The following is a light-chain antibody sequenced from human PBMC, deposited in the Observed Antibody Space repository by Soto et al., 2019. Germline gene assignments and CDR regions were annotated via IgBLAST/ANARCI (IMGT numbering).Light chain of an antibody. CDR2: DVS. Sequence: QSVLTQPRSGSGSPGQSVTISCTGTSRDVGGYNYVSWYQQHPGKAPKLMIYDVSKRPSGVPDRFSGSNSGNTASLTISGLQAEDEADYYCCSYAGSYTFVFGGGTQLAVL. CDR3: CSYAGSYTFV. J-gene: IGLJ2*01. CDR1: SRDVGGYNY. V-gene: IGLV2-11*01.